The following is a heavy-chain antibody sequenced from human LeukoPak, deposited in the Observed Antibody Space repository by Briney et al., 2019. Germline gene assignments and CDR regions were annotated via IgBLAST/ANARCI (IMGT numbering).Heavy chain of an antibody. CDR2: IYTSGST. CDR3: ARVDPYWYFDL. J-gene: IGHJ2*01. CDR1: GESFSDYY. V-gene: IGHV4-59*10. D-gene: IGHD3-9*01. Sequence: SETLSLTCAVYGESFSDYYWSWIRQPAGKGLEWIGRIYTSGSTNYNPSLKSRVTISVDTSKNQFSLKLSSVTAADTAVYYCARVDPYWYFDLWGRGTLVTVSS.